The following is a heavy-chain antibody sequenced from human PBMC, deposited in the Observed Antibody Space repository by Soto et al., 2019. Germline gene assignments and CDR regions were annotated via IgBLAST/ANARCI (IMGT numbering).Heavy chain of an antibody. Sequence: SATLSLTCTFSVGSISNGNYYCSWIRQLPWKGLEWIGNIYYIGTTSYNPSLKSRVTMSIDTSKNQFSLQLRSVVAADTAMYYCAQNEPRPPWFAQWGQGTLVIGSS. CDR1: VGSISNGNYY. CDR3: AQNEPRPPWFAQ. CDR2: IYYIGTT. J-gene: IGHJ5*02. V-gene: IGHV4-31*03.